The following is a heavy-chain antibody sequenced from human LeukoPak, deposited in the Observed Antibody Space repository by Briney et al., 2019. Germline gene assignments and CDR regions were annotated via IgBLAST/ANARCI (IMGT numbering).Heavy chain of an antibody. CDR1: GYTFTGYY. CDR3: ARGPQGSSWTYYYYGMDV. CDR2: INPNSGGT. V-gene: IGHV1-2*02. Sequence: GASVKVSCKASGYTFTGYYVHWVRQAPGQGLEWMGWINPNSGGTNYAQKFQGRVTMTRDTSISTAYMELSRLRSDDTAVYYCARGPQGSSWTYYYYGMDVWGQGTTVTVSS. J-gene: IGHJ6*02. D-gene: IGHD6-13*01.